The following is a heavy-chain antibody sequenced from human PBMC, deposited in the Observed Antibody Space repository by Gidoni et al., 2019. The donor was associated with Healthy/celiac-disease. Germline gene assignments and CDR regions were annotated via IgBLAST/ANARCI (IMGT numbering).Heavy chain of an antibody. J-gene: IGHJ4*02. CDR1: GFTFDDYA. D-gene: IGHD3-10*01. Sequence: EVQLVESGGGLVQPGRSLRLSCAASGFTFDDYAIHWVRQAPGKGLEWVSGISWNSGSIGYADSVKGRFTISRDNAKNSLYLQMNSLRAEDTALYYCAKDQTGVQGVSHFDYWGQGTLVTVSS. CDR2: ISWNSGSI. V-gene: IGHV3-9*01. CDR3: AKDQTGVQGVSHFDY.